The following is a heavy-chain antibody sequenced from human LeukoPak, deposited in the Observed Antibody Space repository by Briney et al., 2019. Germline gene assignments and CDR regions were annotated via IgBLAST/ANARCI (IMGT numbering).Heavy chain of an antibody. D-gene: IGHD4-17*01. CDR2: ISAYNGNT. V-gene: IGHV1-18*01. CDR1: GYTFSSFD. Sequence: ASVKVSCKTSGYTFSSFDVIWVRQAPGQGLEWMGWISAYNGNTNYAQKLQGRVTMTTDTSTSTACMELRSLRSDDTAVYYCARGFGYGDYLVDYWGQGTLVTVSS. J-gene: IGHJ4*02. CDR3: ARGFGYGDYLVDY.